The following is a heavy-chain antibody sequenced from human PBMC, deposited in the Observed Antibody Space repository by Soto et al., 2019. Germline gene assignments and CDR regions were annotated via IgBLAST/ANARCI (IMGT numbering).Heavy chain of an antibody. J-gene: IGHJ5*02. Sequence: QVQLVESGGGVVQPGRSLRLSCAASGFTFSSYGMHWVRQAPGKGLEWVAVIWYDGSNKYYADSVKGRFTISRDNSKNTLYLQINNLRAEDTAVYYCARDSPPVTMLVVSWFDPWGQGTLVTVSS. CDR3: ARDSPPVTMLVVSWFDP. CDR2: IWYDGSNK. D-gene: IGHD4-17*01. CDR1: GFTFSSYG. V-gene: IGHV3-33*01.